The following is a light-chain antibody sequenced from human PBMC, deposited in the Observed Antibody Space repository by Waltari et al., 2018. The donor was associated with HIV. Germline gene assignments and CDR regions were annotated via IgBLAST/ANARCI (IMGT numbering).Light chain of an antibody. CDR3: GTWDRSLSGAV. CDR1: SPNLGNGL. CDR2: DNN. J-gene: IGLJ2*01. V-gene: IGLV1-51*01. Sequence: QPVLTQPPSVSAAPGQKVIIPCHGRSPNLGNGLVSLYQHLPGAAPKLLIYDNNKRPSGISDRFSGSKSGTSATLGITRLQTVDEGDYYCGTWDRSLSGAVFGGGTKLTVL.